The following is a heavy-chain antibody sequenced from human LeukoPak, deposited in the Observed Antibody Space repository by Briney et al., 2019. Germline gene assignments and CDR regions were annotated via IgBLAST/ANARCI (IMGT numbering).Heavy chain of an antibody. D-gene: IGHD6-19*01. J-gene: IGHJ4*02. Sequence: GASVKVSCKASGYTFTSYGISWVRQAPGQGLEWMGWISAYNGNTNYAQKLQGRVTTTTDTSTSTAYMELRSLRSDDTAVYYCARDFYQRSGWEFDYWGQGTLVTVSS. CDR2: ISAYNGNT. V-gene: IGHV1-18*01. CDR1: GYTFTSYG. CDR3: ARDFYQRSGWEFDY.